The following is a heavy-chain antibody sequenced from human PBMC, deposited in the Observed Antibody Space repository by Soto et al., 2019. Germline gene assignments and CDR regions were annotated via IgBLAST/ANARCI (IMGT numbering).Heavy chain of an antibody. CDR1: GGTFSSYA. Sequence: ASVKVSCKASGGTFSSYAISWVRQAPGQGLEWMGGIIPIFGTANYAQKFQGRVTITADESTSTAYMELSSLRSEDTAVYYCARGKGYSSGGGGPARKAHYYGMDVWGQGTTVTVSS. CDR3: ARGKGYSSGGGGPARKAHYYGMDV. J-gene: IGHJ6*02. D-gene: IGHD6-19*01. CDR2: IIPIFGTA. V-gene: IGHV1-69*13.